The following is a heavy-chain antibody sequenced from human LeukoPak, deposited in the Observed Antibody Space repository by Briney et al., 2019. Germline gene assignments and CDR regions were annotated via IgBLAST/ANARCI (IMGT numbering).Heavy chain of an antibody. D-gene: IGHD3-3*01. CDR2: IYSDGSST. Sequence: GGSLRPSCAASGLTFSRYWMHWVRQAPGKGLVWVSRIYSDGSSTSYADSVKGRVIISRDSAKNTVYLQVNSLRVEDTAVYYCAIGFYGFSYWGQGTLVTVPS. CDR3: AIGFYGFSY. V-gene: IGHV3-74*01. CDR1: GLTFSRYW. J-gene: IGHJ4*02.